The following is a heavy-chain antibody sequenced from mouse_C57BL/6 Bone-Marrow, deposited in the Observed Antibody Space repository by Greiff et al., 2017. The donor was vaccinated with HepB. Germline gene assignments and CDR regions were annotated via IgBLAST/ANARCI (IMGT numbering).Heavy chain of an antibody. CDR3: ARWDGSSYWYFDV. J-gene: IGHJ1*03. CDR1: GYTFTNYW. Sequence: VKLLESGAELVRPGTSVKMSCKASGYTFTNYWIGWAKQRPGHGLEWIGDIYPGGGYTNYNEKFKGKATLTADKSSSTAYMQFSSLTSEDSAIYYCARWDGSSYWYFDVWGTGTTVTVSS. D-gene: IGHD1-1*01. CDR2: IYPGGGYT. V-gene: IGHV1-63*01.